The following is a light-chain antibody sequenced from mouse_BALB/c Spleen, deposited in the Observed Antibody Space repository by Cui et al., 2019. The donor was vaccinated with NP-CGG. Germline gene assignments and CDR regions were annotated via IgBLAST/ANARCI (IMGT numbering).Light chain of an antibody. CDR3: ALWYSNHWV. Sequence: AVVTQASATTTSPGETVTLTCRSSTGAVTTSNYANWVQEKPDHLFAGLIGGTNNRAPGVPARFSGSLIGDKAALTITGAQTEDEAIYFCALWYSNHWVFGGGTKLTVL. J-gene: IGLJ1*01. CDR2: GTN. CDR1: TGAVTTSNY. V-gene: IGLV1*01.